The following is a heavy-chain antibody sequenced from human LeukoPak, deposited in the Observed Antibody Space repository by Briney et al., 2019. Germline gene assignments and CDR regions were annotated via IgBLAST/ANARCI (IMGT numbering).Heavy chain of an antibody. CDR2: INPSGGRI. Sequence: ASVKVSCKASGYTFTTYSMHWVRQAPGQGLEWMGIINPSGGRITYAQKFQGRVTMTRDTSTSTVYMELSSLRSEDTAVYYCARHSDFWSAPDSWGQGTLVTVSS. J-gene: IGHJ5*01. CDR1: GYTFTTYS. V-gene: IGHV1-46*01. D-gene: IGHD3-3*01. CDR3: ARHSDFWSAPDS.